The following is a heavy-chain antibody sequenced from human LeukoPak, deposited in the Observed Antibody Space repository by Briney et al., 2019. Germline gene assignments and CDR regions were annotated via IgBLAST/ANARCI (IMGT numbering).Heavy chain of an antibody. V-gene: IGHV3-7*01. J-gene: IGHJ4*02. CDR2: IKEDGSEK. Sequence: GGSLRPSCVVSGFTITGSWMSWVRQAPGKGLEWVANIKEDGSEKNYVDSVKGRFTISRDNAKNSLYLQMNSLRVEDTAVYYCATFLPFPYCGGDCSSDYWGQGSLVTVSS. CDR1: GFTITGSW. D-gene: IGHD2-21*02. CDR3: ATFLPFPYCGGDCSSDY.